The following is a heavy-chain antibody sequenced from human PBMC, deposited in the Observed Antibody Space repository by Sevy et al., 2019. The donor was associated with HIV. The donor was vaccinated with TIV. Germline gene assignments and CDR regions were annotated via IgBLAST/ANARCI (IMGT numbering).Heavy chain of an antibody. CDR3: AKEDQSGSSGYYGPFDY. V-gene: IGHV3-23*01. D-gene: IGHD3-22*01. Sequence: GGSLRLSCAASGFTFSSYAMSWVRQAPGKGLEWVSAISGSGGSTYYADSVKGRFTISRENSKNTLYLQMNSLRAEDTAVYYCAKEDQSGSSGYYGPFDYWGQGTLVTVSS. J-gene: IGHJ4*02. CDR2: ISGSGGST. CDR1: GFTFSSYA.